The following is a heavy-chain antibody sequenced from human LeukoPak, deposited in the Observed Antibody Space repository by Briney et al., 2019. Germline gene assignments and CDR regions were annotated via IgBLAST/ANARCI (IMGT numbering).Heavy chain of an antibody. CDR2: INTDGSTI. D-gene: IGHD5-12*01. CDR3: ATAGKYRFDY. V-gene: IGHV3-74*01. Sequence: GGSLRLSCATSGFIFSNYWMHWVRQAPGKGLVWVSRINTDGSTINYADSVKGRFTISRDNAKNTLLLQMNSLTAEDTAVYYCATAGKYRFDYWGQGTLVTVSS. CDR1: GFIFSNYW. J-gene: IGHJ4*02.